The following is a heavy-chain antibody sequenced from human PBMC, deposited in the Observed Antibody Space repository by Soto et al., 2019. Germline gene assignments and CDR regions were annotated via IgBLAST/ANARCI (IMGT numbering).Heavy chain of an antibody. D-gene: IGHD3-10*01. CDR2: IYYSGST. J-gene: IGHJ6*03. V-gene: IGHV4-59*08. Sequence: SETLSLTXTVSGGSISSYYWSWIRQPPGKGLEWIGYIYYSGSTNYNPSLKSRVTISVDTSKNQFSLKLSSVTAADTAVYYCARGVRGVIVFDYYYYMDVWGKGTTVTVSS. CDR3: ARGVRGVIVFDYYYYMDV. CDR1: GGSISSYY.